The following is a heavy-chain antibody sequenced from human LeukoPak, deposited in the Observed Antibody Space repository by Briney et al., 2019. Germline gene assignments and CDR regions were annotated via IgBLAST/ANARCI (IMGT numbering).Heavy chain of an antibody. J-gene: IGHJ3*02. CDR2: INPSGGST. CDR1: GYTFTSYY. V-gene: IGHV1-46*03. Sequence: ASVKVSCKASGYTFTSYYMHWVRQAPGQGPEWMGIINPSGGSTSYAQKFQGRVTMTRDTSTSTVYMELSSLRSEDTAVYYCARGYSSGWYGDAFDIWGQGTMVTVSS. D-gene: IGHD6-19*01. CDR3: ARGYSSGWYGDAFDI.